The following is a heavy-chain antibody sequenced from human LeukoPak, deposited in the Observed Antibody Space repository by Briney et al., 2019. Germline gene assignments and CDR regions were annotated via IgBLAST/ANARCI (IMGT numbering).Heavy chain of an antibody. CDR2: IYYSGST. Sequence: PSETLSLTCTVSGGSISSGDYYWSWIRQPPGKGLEWIGYIYYSGSTYYNPSLKSRVTISVDTSKNQFSLKLSSVTAADTAVYYCARAGSAAAYYFDYWGQGTLVTVSS. CDR3: ARAGSAAAYYFDY. D-gene: IGHD6-13*01. J-gene: IGHJ4*02. V-gene: IGHV4-30-4*01. CDR1: GGSISSGDYY.